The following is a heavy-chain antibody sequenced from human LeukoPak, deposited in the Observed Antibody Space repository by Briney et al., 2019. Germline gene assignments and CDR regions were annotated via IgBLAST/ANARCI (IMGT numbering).Heavy chain of an antibody. CDR2: INPSGGST. V-gene: IGHV1-46*01. Sequence: ASVKVSCKASGYTFTSYYMHWVRQAPGQGLEWLGIINPSGGSTSYAQKFQGRVTMTRDTSTSTVYMELSSLRSEDTAVYYCARDGLTTVITSWFDPWGQGTLVTVSS. CDR3: ARDGLTTVITSWFDP. J-gene: IGHJ5*02. D-gene: IGHD4-17*01. CDR1: GYTFTSYY.